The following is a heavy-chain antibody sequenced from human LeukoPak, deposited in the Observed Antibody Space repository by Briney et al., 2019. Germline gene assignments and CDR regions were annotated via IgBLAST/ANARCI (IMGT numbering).Heavy chain of an antibody. V-gene: IGHV1-69*05. CDR2: IIPIFGTA. Sequence: GASVKVSCKASGGTFSSYAISWVRQAPGQGLEWMGGIIPIFGTANYAQKFQGRVTITTDESTSTAYMELSSLRSEDTAVYYCARARDDYSRVPLDYWGQGTLVTVSS. D-gene: IGHD5-24*01. J-gene: IGHJ4*02. CDR1: GGTFSSYA. CDR3: ARARDDYSRVPLDY.